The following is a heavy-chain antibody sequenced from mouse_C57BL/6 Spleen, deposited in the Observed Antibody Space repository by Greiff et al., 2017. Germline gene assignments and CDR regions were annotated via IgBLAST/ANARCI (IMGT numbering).Heavy chain of an antibody. CDR1: GFTFSSYA. Sequence: EVKLVESGEGLVKPGGSLKLSCAASGFTFSSYAMSWVRQTPEKRLEWVAYISSGGDYIYYADTVKGRFTISRDNARNTLYLQMSSLKSEDTAMYYWTREGKTAQATGYAMDYWGQGTSVTVSS. CDR2: ISSGGDYI. CDR3: TREGKTAQATGYAMDY. V-gene: IGHV5-9-1*02. J-gene: IGHJ4*01. D-gene: IGHD3-2*02.